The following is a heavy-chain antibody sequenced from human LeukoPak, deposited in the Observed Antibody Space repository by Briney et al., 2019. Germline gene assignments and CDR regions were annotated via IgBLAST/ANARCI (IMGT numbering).Heavy chain of an antibody. J-gene: IGHJ4*02. V-gene: IGHV3-48*03. CDR3: ARDAAQDYDGTLFDY. Sequence: GGSLRLSCAASGFTFSSYEMNWVRQAPGKGLEWVSYISSSGSTIYYADSVKGRFTISRDNAKNSLYLQMNSLRAEDTAVYCCARDAAQDYDGTLFDYWGQGTLVTVSS. CDR2: ISSSGSTI. CDR1: GFTFSSYE. D-gene: IGHD4-23*01.